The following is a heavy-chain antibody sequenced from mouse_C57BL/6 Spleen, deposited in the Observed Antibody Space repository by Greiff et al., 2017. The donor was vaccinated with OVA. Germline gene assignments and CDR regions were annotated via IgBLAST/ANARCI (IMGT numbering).Heavy chain of an antibody. D-gene: IGHD1-1*01. Sequence: VQLQQSGAELVRPGSSVKMSCKTSGYTFTSYGINWVKQRPGQGLEWIGYIYIANGYTEYNEKFTGKATLTSATSSTTAYMRLSILTSEDSAIYFCAIEATTVVPYFDVWGTGTTVTVSS. CDR3: AIEATTVVPYFDV. V-gene: IGHV1-58*01. J-gene: IGHJ1*03. CDR1: GYTFTSYG. CDR2: IYIANGYT.